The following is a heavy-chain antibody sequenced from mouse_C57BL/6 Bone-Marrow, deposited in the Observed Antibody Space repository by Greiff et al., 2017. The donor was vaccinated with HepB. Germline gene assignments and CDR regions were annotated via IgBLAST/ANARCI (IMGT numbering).Heavy chain of an antibody. V-gene: IGHV1-69*01. CDR3: AREGFDY. CDR2: IDPSDSYT. J-gene: IGHJ2*01. CDR1: GYTFTSYW. Sequence: QVQLQQPGAELVMPGASVKLSCKASGYTFTSYWMHWVKQRPGQGLEWIGEIDPSDSYTNYNQKFKGKSTLTADKSSSTAYMQLSSLTSEDSAVYYCAREGFDYWGQGTTLTVSS.